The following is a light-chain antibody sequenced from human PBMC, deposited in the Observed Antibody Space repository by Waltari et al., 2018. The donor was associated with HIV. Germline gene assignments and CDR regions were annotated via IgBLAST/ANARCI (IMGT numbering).Light chain of an antibody. Sequence: DIVMTQSPDSLAVSLGERATINCKSSQNILYSSNNKNYLAWYQQKPGQPPKLLIYWASTREFGVPDRFSGSGSGTEFTLTVSSLQAEDVAVYYCQQYYTTPHTFGQGTNMEIK. CDR3: QQYYTTPHT. CDR1: QNILYSSNNKNY. J-gene: IGKJ2*01. CDR2: WAS. V-gene: IGKV4-1*01.